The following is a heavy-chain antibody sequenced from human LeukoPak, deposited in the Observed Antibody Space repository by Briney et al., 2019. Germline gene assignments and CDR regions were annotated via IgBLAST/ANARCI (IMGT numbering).Heavy chain of an antibody. J-gene: IGHJ4*02. CDR3: ARVKSGSYYPIDY. Sequence: PGGSLRLSCAASGFTFSNYWVHWVRQTRGKGLVWVSRINTDGTGTSYADSVKGRFPISRDGAKNTLYLQMSGLRAEDTAVYYCARVKSGSYYPIDYWGQGTLVTVSS. D-gene: IGHD1-26*01. CDR1: GFTFSNYW. CDR2: INTDGTGT. V-gene: IGHV3-74*01.